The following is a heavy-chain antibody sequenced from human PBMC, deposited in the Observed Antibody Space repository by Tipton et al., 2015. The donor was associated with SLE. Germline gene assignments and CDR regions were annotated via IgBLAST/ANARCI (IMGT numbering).Heavy chain of an antibody. Sequence: QLVQSGPEVKKPGASVKVSCKASGYTFTSFAISWVRQAPGQGLEWMGWISAYSGNTKYAQKFQGRVTMTTDTSTSTAYMELSSLTFDDTAVYYCASQGAEDYFWGQGTLVTVSS. V-gene: IGHV1-18*01. CDR3: ASQGAEDYF. CDR1: GYTFTSFA. D-gene: IGHD3/OR15-3a*01. CDR2: ISAYSGNT. J-gene: IGHJ4*02.